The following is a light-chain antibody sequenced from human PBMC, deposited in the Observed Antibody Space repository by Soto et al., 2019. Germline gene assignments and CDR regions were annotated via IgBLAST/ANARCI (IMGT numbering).Light chain of an antibody. CDR1: QSVSSNY. J-gene: IGKJ1*01. CDR3: QQYGSSHPT. Sequence: EIVLTQSPGTLSLSPGERATLSCRASQSVSSNYVAWYQRKPGQAPRLLIYGASSRATGIPNRFSGSGSGTDFTLTNTRVEPEDFAVYYCQQYGSSHPTFGQGTKVEIK. V-gene: IGKV3-20*01. CDR2: GAS.